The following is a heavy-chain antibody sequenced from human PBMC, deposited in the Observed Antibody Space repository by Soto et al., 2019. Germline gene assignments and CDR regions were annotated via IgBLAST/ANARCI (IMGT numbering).Heavy chain of an antibody. CDR2: INPGSGVT. Sequence: ASVTVSFKASGYSFTKYHMHWVRQAPGQGLEWMGWINPGSGVTNQAQKFQGRVTMTRDTSITTTYMELNSLTSDDTAVYYCARVAGHKNARFDTWGQGALVTVSS. V-gene: IGHV1-2*02. D-gene: IGHD1-1*01. CDR1: GYSFTKYH. J-gene: IGHJ4*02. CDR3: ARVAGHKNARFDT.